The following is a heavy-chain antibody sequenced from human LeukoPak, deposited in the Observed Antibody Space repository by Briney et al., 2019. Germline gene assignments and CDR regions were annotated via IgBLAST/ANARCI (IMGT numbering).Heavy chain of an antibody. Sequence: PGGSLRLSCAASGFTFSSYAMSWVRQAPGKGLEWVSAISGSDGRLFYADSVKGRFTISRDNSRNTVFLQMNSLRAEDTALYFRAKETPYRAPTRTYYFDCWGQGTLVTVSS. V-gene: IGHV3-23*01. CDR2: ISGSDGRL. D-gene: IGHD1-14*01. CDR3: AKETPYRAPTRTYYFDC. CDR1: GFTFSSYA. J-gene: IGHJ4*02.